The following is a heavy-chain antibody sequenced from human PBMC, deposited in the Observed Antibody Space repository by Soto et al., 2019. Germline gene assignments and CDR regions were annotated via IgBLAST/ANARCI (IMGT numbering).Heavy chain of an antibody. CDR1: GFTFSSYA. CDR2: ISYDGSNK. Sequence: PGGSLRLSCAASGFTFSSYAMHWVRQAPGKGLEWVAVISYDGSNKYYADSVKGRFTISRDNSKNTLYLQMNSLRAEDTAVYYCARDLLGLDYWGQGTLVTVS. CDR3: ARDLLGLDY. J-gene: IGHJ4*02. V-gene: IGHV3-30-3*01.